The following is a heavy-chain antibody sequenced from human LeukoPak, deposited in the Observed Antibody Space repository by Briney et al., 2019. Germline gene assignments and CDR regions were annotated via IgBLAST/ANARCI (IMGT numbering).Heavy chain of an antibody. CDR1: GGSISSSSYY. D-gene: IGHD3-22*01. Sequence: SETLSLTCTVSGGSISSSSYYWGWIRQPPWKGLEWIGSIYYSGSTYYNQSLKSRVTISVDTSKNQFSLKLSSVTAEDTAVYYCARAYYYDSSGYGQFNWGQGTLVTVSS. J-gene: IGHJ4*02. V-gene: IGHV4-39*07. CDR2: IYYSGST. CDR3: ARAYYYDSSGYGQFN.